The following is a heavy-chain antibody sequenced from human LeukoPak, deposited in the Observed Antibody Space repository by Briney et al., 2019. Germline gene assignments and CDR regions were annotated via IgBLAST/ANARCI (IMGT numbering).Heavy chain of an antibody. J-gene: IGHJ4*02. D-gene: IGHD2-2*01. CDR3: ARGVPAVTTASFDY. CDR1: GFTFSSYA. CDR2: ISGSGGST. Sequence: GGSLRLSCAASGFTFSSYAMSWVRQAPGKGLEWVSAISGSGGSTYYADSVKGRFTISRDNSNNTLYLQMNSLRAEDTAVYYCARGVPAVTTASFDYWGQGTLVTVSS. V-gene: IGHV3-23*01.